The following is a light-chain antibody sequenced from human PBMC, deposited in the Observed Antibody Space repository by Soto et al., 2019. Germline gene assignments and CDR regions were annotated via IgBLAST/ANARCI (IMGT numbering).Light chain of an antibody. CDR3: QQYGSSGT. CDR2: YTS. CDR1: QSVSSD. Sequence: EIVMTQSPATLSVSPGESATLSCRASQSVSSDLAWYQQKPGQAPRLLIYYTSTRATGFPARFSGGGSGTDFTLTISRLEPEDFAVYYCQQYGSSGTFGQGTKVDI. J-gene: IGKJ1*01. V-gene: IGKV3-15*01.